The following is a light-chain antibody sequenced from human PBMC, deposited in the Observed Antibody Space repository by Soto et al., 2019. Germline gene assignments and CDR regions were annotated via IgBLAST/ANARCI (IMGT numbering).Light chain of an antibody. CDR2: EGS. CDR1: SSDVGSHNL. CDR3: CSYAGSSTYI. J-gene: IGLJ1*01. V-gene: IGLV2-23*01. Sequence: QSVLTQPASVSGSPGQSITMSCTGTSSDVGSHNLVSWYQQHPDRAPKLMIYEGSKRPSGVSNRFSGSKSGNTASLTISGLQAEDEADYFCCSYAGSSTYIFGSGTKVTVL.